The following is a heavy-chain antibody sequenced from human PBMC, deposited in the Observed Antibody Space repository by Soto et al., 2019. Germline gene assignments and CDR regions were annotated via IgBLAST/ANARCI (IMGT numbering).Heavy chain of an antibody. J-gene: IGHJ4*02. CDR3: ARAAKPTYYYDSSGYYYVDD. V-gene: IGHV1-69*01. D-gene: IGHD3-22*01. Sequence: QVQLVQSGAEVKKPGSSVKVSCKASGGTFSSYAISWVRQAPGQGLEWMGGIIPIFGTANYAQKFQGRVTITADESTSTAYMELSSLRSEDTAVYYCARAAKPTYYYDSSGYYYVDDWGQGTLVTVSS. CDR1: GGTFSSYA. CDR2: IIPIFGTA.